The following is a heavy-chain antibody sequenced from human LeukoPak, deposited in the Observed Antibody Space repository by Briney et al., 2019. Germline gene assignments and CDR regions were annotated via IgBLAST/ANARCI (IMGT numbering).Heavy chain of an antibody. V-gene: IGHV3-74*01. CDR3: ARASTHYYDSSGYYY. CDR1: GFTFSSYW. D-gene: IGHD3-22*01. J-gene: IGHJ4*02. CDR2: INSDGSST. Sequence: GGSLRLSCAASGFTFSSYWMHWVRQAPGKGLVWVSRINSDGSSTSYADSVKGRFTISRDYAKNTLYLQMNSLRAEDTAVYYCARASTHYYDSSGYYYWGQGTLVTVSS.